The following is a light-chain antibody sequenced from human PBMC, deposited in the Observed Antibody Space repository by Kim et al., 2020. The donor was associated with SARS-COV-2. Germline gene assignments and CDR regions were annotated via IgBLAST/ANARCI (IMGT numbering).Light chain of an antibody. CDR3: MQGTNWPFT. V-gene: IGKV2-30*01. Sequence: PASNACRCRQSLVYSDGDIYLNWFHQRPGQSPRRLIYRVSNRDSGVPDRFSGSGSGTDFTLKISRVEAEDVGVYYCMQGTNWPFTFGPGTKVDIK. CDR2: RVS. J-gene: IGKJ3*01. CDR1: QSLVYSDGDIY.